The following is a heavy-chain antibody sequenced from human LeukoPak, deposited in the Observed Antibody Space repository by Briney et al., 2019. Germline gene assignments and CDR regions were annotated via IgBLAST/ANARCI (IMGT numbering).Heavy chain of an antibody. V-gene: IGHV3-7*01. CDR1: GFTFSDYW. J-gene: IGHJ4*02. D-gene: IGHD1-26*01. CDR2: INRGGNEV. CDR3: ARVGTWELQRVFDF. Sequence: GGSLRLSCAPSGFTFSDYWMTWVRQVPGKGLEWVANINRGGNEVHYVDSVKCRFTISRDNAKNSLYLQLDSLRVGDTAVYYCARVGTWELQRVFDFWGQGTLVTVSS.